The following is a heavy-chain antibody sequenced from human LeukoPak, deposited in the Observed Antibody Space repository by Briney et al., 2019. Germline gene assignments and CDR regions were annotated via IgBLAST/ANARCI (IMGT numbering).Heavy chain of an antibody. CDR3: ARDSGRLQFAGVGGFDY. J-gene: IGHJ4*02. CDR2: ISSSSSYI. CDR1: GFTFSSYE. V-gene: IGHV3-21*01. Sequence: PGGSLRLSCAASGFTFSSYEMNWVRQAPGKGLEWVSSISSSSSYIYYADSVKGRFTISRDNAKNSLYLQMNSLRAEDTAVYYCARDSGRLQFAGVGGFDYWGQGTLVTVSS. D-gene: IGHD5-24*01.